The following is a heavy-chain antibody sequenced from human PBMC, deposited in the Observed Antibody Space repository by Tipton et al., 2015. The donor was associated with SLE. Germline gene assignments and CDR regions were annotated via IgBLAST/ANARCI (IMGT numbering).Heavy chain of an antibody. J-gene: IGHJ4*02. V-gene: IGHV1-8*01. Sequence: QVQLVQSGAEVKKPGASVKVSCKASGYTFTSYHITWVRQASGQGLEWMGWMNPNSGNTGYAQNFQERLTMTRNTSMSTAYMELSSLRSDDAAVYYCASVELRSWAFDDWGQGTLVTVSS. CDR3: ASVELRSWAFDD. CDR2: MNPNSGNT. CDR1: GYTFTSYH. D-gene: IGHD1-26*01.